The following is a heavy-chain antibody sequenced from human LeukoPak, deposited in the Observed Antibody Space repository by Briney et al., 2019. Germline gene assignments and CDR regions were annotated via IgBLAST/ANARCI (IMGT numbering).Heavy chain of an antibody. J-gene: IGHJ4*02. V-gene: IGHV3-23*01. CDR3: TRTRGCSSTSCCADY. CDR2: ISGSGDST. D-gene: IGHD2-2*01. Sequence: PGGSLRLSCEASGFTFSNYAMTWVRQAPGKGLEWVSGISGSGDSTYYADSVKGRFTISRDNSKNTLYLQMNSLRAEDTAVYSCTRTRGCSSTSCCADYWGQGTLVTVSS. CDR1: GFTFSNYA.